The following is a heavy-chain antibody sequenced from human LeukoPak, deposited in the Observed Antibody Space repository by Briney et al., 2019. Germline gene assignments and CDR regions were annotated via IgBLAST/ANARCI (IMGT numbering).Heavy chain of an antibody. V-gene: IGHV1-46*01. CDR2: INPSGGST. D-gene: IGHD3-22*01. CDR1: GYTLTSYY. CDR3: ARGSRGAYYYDSSGYFDY. J-gene: IGHJ4*02. Sequence: GASVKVSCKASGYTLTSYYMHWVRQAPGQGLEWMGIINPSGGSTSYAQKFQGRVTMTRDTSTSTVYMELSSLRSEDTAVYYCARGSRGAYYYDSSGYFDYWGQGTLVTVSS.